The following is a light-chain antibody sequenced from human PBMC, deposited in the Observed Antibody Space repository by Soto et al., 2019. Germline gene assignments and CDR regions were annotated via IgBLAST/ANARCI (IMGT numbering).Light chain of an antibody. J-gene: IGKJ4*01. CDR3: QQRSNWPSLT. CDR2: HAS. V-gene: IGKV3-11*01. CDR1: QSVGSY. Sequence: EIVLTQSPATLSLSLGERATLSCRASQSVGSYLGWYQQKPGQAPRLLIYHASHMATGIPARFSGSGSGTDFTLTISSLEPEDFAVYYCQQRSNWPSLTFGGGTKVEIK.